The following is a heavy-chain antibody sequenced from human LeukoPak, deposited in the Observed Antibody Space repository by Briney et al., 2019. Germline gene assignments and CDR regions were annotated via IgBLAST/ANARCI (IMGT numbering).Heavy chain of an antibody. Sequence: SVKVSCKASGGTFSSYAISWVRQAPGQGLEWMGGIIPIFGTANYAQKFQGRVTITTDESTSTAYMELSGLRSEDTAVYYCARHSCSSTSCNLDAFDIWGQGTMVTVSS. J-gene: IGHJ3*02. V-gene: IGHV1-69*05. D-gene: IGHD2-2*01. CDR3: ARHSCSSTSCNLDAFDI. CDR1: GGTFSSYA. CDR2: IIPIFGTA.